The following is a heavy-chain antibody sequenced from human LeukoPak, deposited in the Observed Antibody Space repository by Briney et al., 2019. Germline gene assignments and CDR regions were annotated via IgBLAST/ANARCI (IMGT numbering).Heavy chain of an antibody. Sequence: GGSLRLSCAASGFTFSVFAMHWVRQAPGKGLEWVSSISGSGDSTYYADSVKGRFTFSRDNSKNTLYLQMNSLRSEDTAVYYCARGPAWFGESYFDYWGQGTLVTVSS. V-gene: IGHV3-23*01. CDR2: ISGSGDST. J-gene: IGHJ4*02. CDR1: GFTFSVFA. D-gene: IGHD3-10*01. CDR3: ARGPAWFGESYFDY.